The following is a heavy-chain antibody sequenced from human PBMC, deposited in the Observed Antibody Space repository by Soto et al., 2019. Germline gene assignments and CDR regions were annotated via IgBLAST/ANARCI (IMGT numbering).Heavy chain of an antibody. D-gene: IGHD2-2*02. CDR1: GFTFSSYG. V-gene: IGHV3-30*18. Sequence: PGGSLRLSCAASGFTFSSYGMHWVRQAPGKGLGWVGVISYDGSNKYYADSVKGRFTISRDNSKNTLYLQMNSLRAEDTAVYYCAKDPRYCSSTSCYMMYYYGMDVWGQGTTVTVSS. CDR3: AKDPRYCSSTSCYMMYYYGMDV. CDR2: ISYDGSNK. J-gene: IGHJ6*02.